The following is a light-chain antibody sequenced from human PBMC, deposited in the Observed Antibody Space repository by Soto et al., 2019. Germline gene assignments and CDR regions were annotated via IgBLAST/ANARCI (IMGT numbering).Light chain of an antibody. J-gene: IGKJ1*01. CDR3: QEYGSSRT. CDR2: GTS. Sequence: ELVLTQSPGTLSLSPGERATLSCRASQSVSSSYLAWYQQKPGQAPRLLIYGTSSRATGIPDRFSGSGSGRDFTLIISRLEPEDFAVYYCQEYGSSRTFGQGTKVEVK. V-gene: IGKV3-20*01. CDR1: QSVSSSY.